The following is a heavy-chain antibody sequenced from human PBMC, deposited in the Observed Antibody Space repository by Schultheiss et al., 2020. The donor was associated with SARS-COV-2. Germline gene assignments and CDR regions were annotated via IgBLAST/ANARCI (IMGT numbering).Heavy chain of an antibody. CDR1: GFTFSSYE. V-gene: IGHV3-15*01. J-gene: IGHJ6*02. CDR2: IKSKTDGGTT. Sequence: GGSLRLSCAASGFTFSSYEMNWVRQAPGKGLEWVGRIKSKTDGGTTDYAAPVKGRFTISRDDSKNTLYLQMNSLKTEDTAVYYCTTDLEEYYYYGMDVWGQGTTVTVSS. CDR3: TTDLEEYYYYGMDV.